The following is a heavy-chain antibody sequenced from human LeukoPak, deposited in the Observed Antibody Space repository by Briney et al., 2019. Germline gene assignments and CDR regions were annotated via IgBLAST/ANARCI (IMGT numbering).Heavy chain of an antibody. CDR2: ISAYNGNT. CDR3: ARDFNGIDIVVVVAATNWFDP. CDR1: GGTFSSYA. Sequence: ASVKVSCKASGGTFSSYAISWVRQAPGQGLEWMGWISAYNGNTNYAQKLQGRVTMTTDTSTSTAYMELRSLRSDDTAVYYCARDFNGIDIVVVVAATNWFDPWGQGTLVTVSS. J-gene: IGHJ5*02. V-gene: IGHV1-18*01. D-gene: IGHD2-15*01.